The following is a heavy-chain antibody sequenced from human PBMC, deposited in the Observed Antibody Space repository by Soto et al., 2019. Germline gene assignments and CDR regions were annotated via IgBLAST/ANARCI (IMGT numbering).Heavy chain of an antibody. CDR2: SFPLTDIP. CDR1: GGTFRNYP. Sequence: QVQLVQSGTEVKKPGSSVKVSCKASGGTFRNYPINWVRQAPGRGLECMGSSFPLTDIPDYAQNFQARLTISADKSTSTAYMELRSLTSDDTAMYFCARGPLVVLNYFESWGQGTLVTVSS. CDR3: ARGPLVVLNYFES. V-gene: IGHV1-69*02. J-gene: IGHJ4*02.